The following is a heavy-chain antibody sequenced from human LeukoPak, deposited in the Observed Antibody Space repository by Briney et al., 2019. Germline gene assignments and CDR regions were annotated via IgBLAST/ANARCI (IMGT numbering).Heavy chain of an antibody. J-gene: IGHJ5*02. CDR3: AREQLGLIDHWFDP. V-gene: IGHV4-59*01. CDR2: IYYSGST. CDR1: GGSISSYY. D-gene: IGHD7-27*01. Sequence: SETLSHTCTVSGGSISSYYWSWIRQPPGKGLEWIGYIYYSGSTNYNPSLKSRVTISVDTSKNQFSLKLSSVTAADTAVYYCAREQLGLIDHWFDPWGQGTLVTVSS.